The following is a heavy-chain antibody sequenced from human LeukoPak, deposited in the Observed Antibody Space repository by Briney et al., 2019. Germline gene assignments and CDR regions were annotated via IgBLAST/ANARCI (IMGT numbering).Heavy chain of an antibody. CDR1: GGSISSYY. Sequence: SETLSLTCTVSGGSISSYYWSWIRQPPGKGLEWVANIYYSGSTYYNSSLKSRVTISVDTSKNQFSLKLSSVTAADTAVYYCARVYYYYYMDVWGKGTTVTVSS. V-gene: IGHV4-59*12. CDR2: IYYSGST. J-gene: IGHJ6*03. CDR3: ARVYYYYYMDV.